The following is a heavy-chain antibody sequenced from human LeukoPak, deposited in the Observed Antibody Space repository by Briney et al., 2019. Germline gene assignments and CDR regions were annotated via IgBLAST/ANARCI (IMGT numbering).Heavy chain of an antibody. D-gene: IGHD1-7*01. CDR3: ARDLKGITGTIFDP. V-gene: IGHV4-39*07. J-gene: IGHJ5*02. Sequence: SETLSLTCTVSGGSISSSSYYWGWIRQPPGKGLEWIGSIYYSGSTYYNPSLKSRVTISVDTSKNQFSLKLSSVTAADTAVYYCARDLKGITGTIFDPWGQGTLVTVSS. CDR1: GGSISSSSYY. CDR2: IYYSGST.